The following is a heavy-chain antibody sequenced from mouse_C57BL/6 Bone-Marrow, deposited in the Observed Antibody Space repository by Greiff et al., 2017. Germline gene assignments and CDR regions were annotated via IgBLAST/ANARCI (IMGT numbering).Heavy chain of an antibody. CDR3: AMWITTVVAPYWYFDV. CDR1: GYTFTSYW. J-gene: IGHJ1*03. V-gene: IGHV1-74*01. CDR2: IHPSDSDT. D-gene: IGHD1-1*01. Sequence: QVQLQQPGAELVKPGASVKVSCKASGYTFTSYWMHWVKQRPGQGLEWIGRIHPSDSDTNYHQKFKGKATLTVDKSSSPASMQLSSLTSEDSAVYYCAMWITTVVAPYWYFDVWGTGTTVTVSS.